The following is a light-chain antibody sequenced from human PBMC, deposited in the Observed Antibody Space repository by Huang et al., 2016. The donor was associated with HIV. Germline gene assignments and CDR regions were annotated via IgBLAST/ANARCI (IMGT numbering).Light chain of an antibody. J-gene: IGKJ5*01. CDR2: GAF. Sequence: EIVMTQSPATLSVSPGERATLSCRAIQSVSTNLAWYQQKPGQAPRLLIYGAFTRATGIPARFSGSGSETEFTLTINSLQSEDSAVYYCQQCNNWPPRITFGQGTRLEIK. CDR3: QQCNNWPPRIT. CDR1: QSVSTN. V-gene: IGKV3-15*01.